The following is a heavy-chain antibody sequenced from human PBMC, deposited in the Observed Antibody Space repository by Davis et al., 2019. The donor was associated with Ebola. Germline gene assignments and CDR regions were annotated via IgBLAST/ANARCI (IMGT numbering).Heavy chain of an antibody. CDR1: GYTFTSYY. CDR2: INPNSGGT. V-gene: IGHV1-2*02. CDR3: ARDHHSSWPYYYYYGMDV. Sequence: ASVKVSCKAPGYTFTSYYMHWVRQAPGHGLEWMGWINPNSGGTNYAQKFQGRVTMTRDTSISTAYMELSRLRSDDTAVYYCARDHHSSWPYYYYYGMDVWGQGTTVTVSS. J-gene: IGHJ6*02. D-gene: IGHD6-13*01.